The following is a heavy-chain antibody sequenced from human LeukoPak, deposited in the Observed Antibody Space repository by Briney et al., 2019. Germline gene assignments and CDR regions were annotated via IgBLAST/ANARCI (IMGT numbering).Heavy chain of an antibody. D-gene: IGHD3-22*01. CDR2: ISGSGGST. CDR1: GFTFSTYA. CDR3: AKSSYYDSSGYYREYYFDY. Sequence: GGSLRLSCAASGFTFSTYAMSWVRQAPGKGPEWVSAISGSGGSTNYADSVKGRATVSRDNSKSTLYLQMNSLRAEDTAVYYCAKSSYYDSSGYYREYYFDYWGQGTLVTVSS. V-gene: IGHV3-23*01. J-gene: IGHJ4*02.